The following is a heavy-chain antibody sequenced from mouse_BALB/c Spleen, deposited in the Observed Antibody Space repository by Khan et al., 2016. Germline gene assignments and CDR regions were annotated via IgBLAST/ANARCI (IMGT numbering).Heavy chain of an antibody. CDR3: ASENGYDYFDY. J-gene: IGHJ2*01. V-gene: IGHV5-6-5*01. CDR1: GFTFSSYA. CDR2: ISSGGST. Sequence: EVELVESGGGLVKPGGSLKLPCAASGFTFSSYAMSWVRQTPEKRLEWVASISSGGSTYYPDSVKGRFTISRDNARNILYLQMSSLRSEDTAMYYCASENGYDYFDYWGQGTTLTVSS. D-gene: IGHD2-2*01.